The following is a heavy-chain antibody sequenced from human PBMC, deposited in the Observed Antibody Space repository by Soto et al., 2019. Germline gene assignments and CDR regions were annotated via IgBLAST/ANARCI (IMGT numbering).Heavy chain of an antibody. Sequence: TLSLTCTVSGGSLFGDYCTWILRPGGGGLEWIGRSNSDGNNNYSPSLKSRVTRSVDPSRKHFSLNLTSVTAADTASYFCARARRIENWFNPWGPGIQVTVSS. V-gene: IGHV4-4*07. CDR1: GGSLFGDY. CDR3: ARARRIENWFNP. CDR2: SNSDGNN. J-gene: IGHJ5*02. D-gene: IGHD2-15*01.